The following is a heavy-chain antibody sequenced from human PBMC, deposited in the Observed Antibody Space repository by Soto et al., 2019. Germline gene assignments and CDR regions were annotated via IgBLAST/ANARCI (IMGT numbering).Heavy chain of an antibody. J-gene: IGHJ3*02. V-gene: IGHV3-30*18. Sequence: SLRLSCAASGFTFSSYGMHWVRQAPGKGLEWVAVISYDGSNKYYADSVKGRFTISRDNSKNTLYLQMNSLRAEDTAVYYCAKGVMIGAFDIWGQGTMVTVSS. D-gene: IGHD3-16*01. CDR1: GFTFSSYG. CDR3: AKGVMIGAFDI. CDR2: ISYDGSNK.